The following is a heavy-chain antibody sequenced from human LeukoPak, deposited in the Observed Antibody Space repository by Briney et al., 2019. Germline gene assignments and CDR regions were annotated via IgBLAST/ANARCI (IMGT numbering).Heavy chain of an antibody. Sequence: GGSLRLSCAASGFTFSSYAMSWVRQAPGKGLEWVSGISGSGGSTYYADSVKGRFTISRDNSKNTLYLQMNSLRAEDTAVYYCAKDIVGYGDFLSSDDAFDIWGQGTMVTVSS. CDR2: ISGSGGST. CDR3: AKDIVGYGDFLSSDDAFDI. D-gene: IGHD4-17*01. V-gene: IGHV3-23*01. CDR1: GFTFSSYA. J-gene: IGHJ3*02.